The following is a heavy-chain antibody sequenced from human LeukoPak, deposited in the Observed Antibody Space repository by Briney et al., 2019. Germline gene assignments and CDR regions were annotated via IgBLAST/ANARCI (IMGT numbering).Heavy chain of an antibody. CDR1: GGSISSGGYY. Sequence: SQTLSLTCTVSGGSISSGGYYWSWIRQHPGKGLEWIGYIYYSGSTYYNPSLKSRVTISVDTSKNQFSLKLSSVTAADTAVYYCAREPTRPRVGSSGRYGMDVWGQGTTVTVSS. J-gene: IGHJ6*02. V-gene: IGHV4-31*03. CDR3: AREPTRPRVGSSGRYGMDV. D-gene: IGHD6-19*01. CDR2: IYYSGST.